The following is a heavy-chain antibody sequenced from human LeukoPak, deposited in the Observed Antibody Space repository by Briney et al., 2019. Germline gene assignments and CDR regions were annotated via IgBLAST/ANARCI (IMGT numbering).Heavy chain of an antibody. V-gene: IGHV3-7*01. CDR2: IKPDGSEK. D-gene: IGHD3-10*01. CDR3: ARERMYSGSGSTYPYYDY. J-gene: IGHJ4*02. Sequence: GGPLRLSCAASGFIFSSCWMSWVRQSPGKGLEWVANIKPDGSEKYYVDSVKGRFTISRDNAKNALYLEMNSLRVGDTAVYYCARERMYSGSGSTYPYYDYWGQGTLVTVSS. CDR1: GFIFSSCW.